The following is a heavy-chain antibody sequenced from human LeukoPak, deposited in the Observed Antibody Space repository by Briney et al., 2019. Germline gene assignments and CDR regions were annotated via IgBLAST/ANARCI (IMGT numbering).Heavy chain of an antibody. Sequence: GGSLRLSCAASGFTFSSYGMHWVRQAPGKGLEWVAFIQYHGSSAYYGDSVKGRFTMSRDNSKNTLSLQMNSLRAEDTAVYYCASGYDSSGYSFDYWGQGTLVTVSS. CDR2: IQYHGSSA. D-gene: IGHD3-22*01. V-gene: IGHV3-30*02. J-gene: IGHJ4*02. CDR3: ASGYDSSGYSFDY. CDR1: GFTFSSYG.